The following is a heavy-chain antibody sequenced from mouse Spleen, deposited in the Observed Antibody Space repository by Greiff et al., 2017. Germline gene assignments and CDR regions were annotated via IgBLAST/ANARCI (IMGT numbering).Heavy chain of an antibody. Sequence: VQLQQSGAELVKPGASVKLSCKASGYTFTSYWMHWVKQRPGQGLEWIGEINPSNGRTNYNEKFKSKATLTVDKSSSTAYMQLSSLTSEDSAVYYCARGGADYDGVAYWGQGTLVTVSA. CDR2: INPSNGRT. J-gene: IGHJ3*01. CDR1: GYTFTSYW. V-gene: IGHV1S81*02. D-gene: IGHD2-4*01. CDR3: ARGGADYDGVAY.